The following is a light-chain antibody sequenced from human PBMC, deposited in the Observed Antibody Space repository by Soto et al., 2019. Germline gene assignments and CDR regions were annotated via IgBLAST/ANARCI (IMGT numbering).Light chain of an antibody. CDR3: QQYDSSPRT. CDR1: QSVSSSY. J-gene: IGKJ1*01. Sequence: EIVLTQSPGTLSLSPGERATLSCRASQSVSSSYLAWYQQKPGQAPRLLIYRTSNRATGIPYRFSGSGSGTDFTLTISRLEPEDFAVYWCQQYDSSPRTFGQRTKVQIK. CDR2: RTS. V-gene: IGKV3-20*01.